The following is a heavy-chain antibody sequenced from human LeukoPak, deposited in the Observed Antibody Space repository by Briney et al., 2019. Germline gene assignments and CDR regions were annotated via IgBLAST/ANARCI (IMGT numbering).Heavy chain of an antibody. Sequence: SETLSLTCTVSGYSISSGYYWGWIRQPPGKGLEWIGSIYYSGSTYYNPSLKSRVTISVDTSKNQFSLKLSSVTAADTAVYYCARGAVDTAMDYWGQGTLVTVSS. J-gene: IGHJ4*02. CDR1: GYSISSGYY. D-gene: IGHD5-18*01. CDR2: IYYSGST. CDR3: ARGAVDTAMDY. V-gene: IGHV4-38-2*02.